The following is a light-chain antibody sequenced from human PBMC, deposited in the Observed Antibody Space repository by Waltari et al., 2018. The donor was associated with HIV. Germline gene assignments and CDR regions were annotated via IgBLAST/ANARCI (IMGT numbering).Light chain of an antibody. J-gene: IGLJ3*02. CDR2: EVI. CDR1: SSDIGGYDY. CDR3: SSYTSSNTLWV. Sequence: HSALTQPASVSGSPGQAITLPCSGTSSDIGGYDYLSWYQQHPGKAPKLIIYEVINRPSGVSYRFSGSKSGNTASLTISGLQAEDEADYYCSSYTSSNTLWVFGGGTKLTVL. V-gene: IGLV2-14*01.